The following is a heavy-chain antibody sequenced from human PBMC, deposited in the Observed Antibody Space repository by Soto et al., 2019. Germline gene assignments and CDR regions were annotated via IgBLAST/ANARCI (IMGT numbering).Heavy chain of an antibody. D-gene: IGHD3-3*01. CDR3: ARAFHYDFWSGPSATYYGMDV. V-gene: IGHV1-69*06. CDR2: IIPILGTA. J-gene: IGHJ6*02. CDR1: GGTFSSYA. Sequence: SVKVSCKASGGTFSSYAISWVRQAPGQGLEWMGGIIPILGTANYAQKFQGRVTITADKSTSTAYMELSSLRAEDTAVYYCARAFHYDFWSGPSATYYGMDVWGQGTTVTVSS.